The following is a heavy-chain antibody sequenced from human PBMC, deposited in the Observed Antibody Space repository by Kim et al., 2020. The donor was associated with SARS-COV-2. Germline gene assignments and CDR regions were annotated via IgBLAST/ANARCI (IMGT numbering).Heavy chain of an antibody. CDR1: GFTFSDSA. D-gene: IGHD1-1*01. CDR2: IRSKCNGYAT. V-gene: IGHV3-73*01. J-gene: IGHJ3*01. CDR3: TRVPGTTIAFWDAF. Sequence: WGSRRLYCGSSGFTFSDSAMHWVRRASGKGLEWVGRIRSKCNGYATAYSASVRGRFTISRDDSRNTAYLQMNSLKTEDNVVYYCTRVPGTTIAFWDAF.